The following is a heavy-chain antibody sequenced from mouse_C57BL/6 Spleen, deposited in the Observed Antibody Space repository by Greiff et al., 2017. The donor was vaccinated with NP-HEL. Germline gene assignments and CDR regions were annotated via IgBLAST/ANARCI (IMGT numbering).Heavy chain of an antibody. Sequence: EVHLVESGGGLVQSGRSLRLSCATSGFTFSDFYMEWVRQAPGKGLEWIAASRNKANDYTTEYSASVKGRFIVSRDTSQSILYLQMNALRAEDTAIYYCARDYYGSRYAMDYWGQGTSVTVSS. CDR1: GFTFSDFY. V-gene: IGHV7-1*01. CDR2: SRNKANDYTT. D-gene: IGHD1-1*01. J-gene: IGHJ4*01. CDR3: ARDYYGSRYAMDY.